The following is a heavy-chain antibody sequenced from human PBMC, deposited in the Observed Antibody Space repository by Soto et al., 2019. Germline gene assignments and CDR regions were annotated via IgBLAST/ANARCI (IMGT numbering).Heavy chain of an antibody. J-gene: IGHJ4*02. D-gene: IGHD3-3*01. CDR1: GGSFNYYY. CDR2: INHSGIT. V-gene: IGHV4-34*01. Sequence: SETLSLTCGVYGGSFNYYYWNWIRQPPGKGLEWIGEINHSGITNYNPSLKSRVTISVDTSKNQFSLRLSSVTAEDTAVYYCASEITIFGVVASGYWGQGTLVTVSS. CDR3: ASEITIFGVVASGY.